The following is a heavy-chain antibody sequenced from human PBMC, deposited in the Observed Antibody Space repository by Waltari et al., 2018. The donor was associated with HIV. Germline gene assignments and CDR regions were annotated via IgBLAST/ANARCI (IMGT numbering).Heavy chain of an antibody. CDR3: ARARTYYDFWSGNYSPDYFDY. D-gene: IGHD3-3*01. Sequence: EVQLVESGGSLIQPGGSLGLSRSGPGITARCHHHNWGPQAPGKGLEWVAVIYSGGSTYYADSVKGRFTISRDNSKNTLYLQMNSLRAEDTAVYYCARARTYYDFWSGNYSPDYFDYWGQGTLITVSS. V-gene: IGHV3-53*01. CDR2: IYSGGST. J-gene: IGHJ4*02. CDR1: GITARCHH.